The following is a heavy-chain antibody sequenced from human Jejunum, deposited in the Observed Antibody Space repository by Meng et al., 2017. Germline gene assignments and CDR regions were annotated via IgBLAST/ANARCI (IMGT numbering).Heavy chain of an antibody. CDR3: ARDGGPTTDDAFDI. V-gene: IGHV3-48*03. CDR1: GFALSSHE. CDR2: INSFGALTT. Sequence: GESLKISCTASGFALSSHEMNWFRQAPGKGLEWISYINSFGALTTFYADSVKGRFTISRDNTKNSLYHQMNSLRAEDTAVYYCARDGGPTTDDAFDIWGHGTMVTVSS. J-gene: IGHJ3*02. D-gene: IGHD1-26*01.